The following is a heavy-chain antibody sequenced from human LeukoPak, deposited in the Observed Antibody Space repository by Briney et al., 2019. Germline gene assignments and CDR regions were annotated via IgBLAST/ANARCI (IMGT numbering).Heavy chain of an antibody. D-gene: IGHD3-22*01. V-gene: IGHV4-31*03. CDR3: AREIYDSRGYYYGMDV. J-gene: IGHJ6*02. CDR1: GGSISSGGYY. CDR2: IYYSGST. Sequence: PSETLSLTCTVSGGSISSGGYYWSWIRQHPGKGLEWIGYIYYSGSTYYNPSLKSRVTISVDTSKNQFSLKLSSVTAADTAVYYCAREIYDSRGYYYGMDVWGQGTTVTVSS.